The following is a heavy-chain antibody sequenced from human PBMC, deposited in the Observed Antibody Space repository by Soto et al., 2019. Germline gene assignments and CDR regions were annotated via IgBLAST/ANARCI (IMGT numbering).Heavy chain of an antibody. D-gene: IGHD4-17*01. CDR3: ARALALYGDYGIDY. CDR2: ISSSSSYI. Sequence: EVQLVESGGGLVKPGGSLRLSCAASGFTFSSYSMNWVRQAPGKGLEWVSSISSSSSYIYYADSVKGRFTISRDNAKNSLYLQMNSLRAEDTAVYYCARALALYGDYGIDYWGQGTLVTVSS. V-gene: IGHV3-21*01. J-gene: IGHJ4*02. CDR1: GFTFSSYS.